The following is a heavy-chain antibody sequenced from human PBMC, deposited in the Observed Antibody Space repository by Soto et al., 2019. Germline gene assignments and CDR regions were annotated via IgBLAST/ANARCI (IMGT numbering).Heavy chain of an antibody. CDR1: GFSFSDYA. CDR3: ARDLPGIGAPYAY. CDR2: ITGSGGSK. V-gene: IGHV3-23*01. D-gene: IGHD6-13*01. J-gene: IGHJ4*02. Sequence: GGSLRLSCAASGFSFSDYAMSWVRQAPGKGLDWVSAITGSGGSKYSAASVKARFTISRENSKNTLYLQMSSRRAKDAALYYCARDLPGIGAPYAYGSRGSSVTVSS.